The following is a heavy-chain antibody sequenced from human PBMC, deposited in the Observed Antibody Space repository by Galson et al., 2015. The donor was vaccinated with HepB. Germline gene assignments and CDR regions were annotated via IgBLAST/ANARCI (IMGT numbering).Heavy chain of an antibody. CDR1: GFTFSSYG. V-gene: IGHV3-30*18. CDR2: ISYDGSNI. D-gene: IGHD2-8*02. Sequence: SLRLSCAASGFTFSSYGMHWVRQAPGKGLEWVAVISYDGSNIHYADSVKGRFTISRDNSKNTLYLQMNSLRAEDTAVYYCPKNHQQMSRSGVFDYWRYYYYYYYMDVWGKGTTVTVSS. CDR3: PKNHQQMSRSGVFDYWRYYYYYYYMDV. J-gene: IGHJ6*03.